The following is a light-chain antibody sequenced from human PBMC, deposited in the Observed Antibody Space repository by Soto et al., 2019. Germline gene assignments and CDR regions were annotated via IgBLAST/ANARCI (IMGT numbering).Light chain of an antibody. CDR1: QDIGGR. J-gene: IGKJ4*02. V-gene: IGKV1-12*01. CDR2: AAS. Sequence: TFSPSSLSTSIRDRITVDCRASQDIGGRLAWYQQKPGKAPQYLIPAASILQSGVPSRFSGSGSGTEFTLTISSLQPEDFASYFCQQANTFPLTFGRGTKVDIK. CDR3: QQANTFPLT.